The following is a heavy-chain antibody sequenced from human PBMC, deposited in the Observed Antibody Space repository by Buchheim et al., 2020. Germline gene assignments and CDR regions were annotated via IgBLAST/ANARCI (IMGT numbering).Heavy chain of an antibody. J-gene: IGHJ4*02. CDR2: ISYDGSNK. CDR1: GFTFSSYG. Sequence: QVQLVESGGGVVQPGRSLRLSCAASGFTFSSYGMHWVRQAPGKGLEWVAVISYDGSNKYYADSVKGRFTISRDNSKNKLYLQMNSLRAEDTAVYYCAKDQVGYCSGGSCYPLDYWGQGTL. D-gene: IGHD2-15*01. V-gene: IGHV3-30*18. CDR3: AKDQVGYCSGGSCYPLDY.